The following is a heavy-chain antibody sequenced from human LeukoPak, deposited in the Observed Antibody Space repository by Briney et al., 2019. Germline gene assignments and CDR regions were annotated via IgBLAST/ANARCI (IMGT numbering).Heavy chain of an antibody. J-gene: IGHJ4*02. D-gene: IGHD5-12*01. CDR3: ARDTSVDIVATNREFDY. CDR1: GYTFTSYG. CDR2: ISAYNGNT. V-gene: IGHV1-18*01. Sequence: GASVKVSCKASGYTFTSYGISWVRQAPGQGLEWMGWISAYNGNTNYAQKLQGRVTMTTDTSTSTAYMELRSLRSDDTAVYYCARDTSVDIVATNREFDYWGQGTLVTVSS.